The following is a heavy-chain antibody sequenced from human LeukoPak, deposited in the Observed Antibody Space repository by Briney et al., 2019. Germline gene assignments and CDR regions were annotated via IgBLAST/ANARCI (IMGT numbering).Heavy chain of an antibody. D-gene: IGHD1-1*01. J-gene: IGHJ3*02. CDR3: AREARGTRAAFDI. CDR1: EFTLSYYW. CDR2: IQEDGSNK. Sequence: PGGSLRLSCAASEFTLSYYWMSWVRQAPGKGLEWVANIQEDGSNKYYVGSVKGRFTISRDNAKNSVYLQMNSLRAEDTAVYYCAREARGTRAAFDIWGQGTVVTVS. V-gene: IGHV3-7*01.